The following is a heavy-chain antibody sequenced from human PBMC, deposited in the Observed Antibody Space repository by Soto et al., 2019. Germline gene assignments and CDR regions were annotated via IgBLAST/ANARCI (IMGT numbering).Heavy chain of an antibody. J-gene: IGHJ3*02. CDR1: GYTFTGYY. D-gene: IGHD3-22*01. CDR2: INPNSGGT. CDR3: ARAEGYYYDSSGALGI. V-gene: IGHV1-2*04. Sequence: ASVKVSCKASGYTFTGYYMHWVRQAPGQGLEWMGWINPNSGGTNYAQKFQGWVTMTRDTSISTAYMELSRLRSDDTAVYYCARAEGYYYDSSGALGIWGQGTMVTVS.